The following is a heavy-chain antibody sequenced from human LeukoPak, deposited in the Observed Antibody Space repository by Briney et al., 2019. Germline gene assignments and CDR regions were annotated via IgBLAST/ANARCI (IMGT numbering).Heavy chain of an antibody. CDR3: ARFSDNYYMDY. Sequence: GASVKVSCKASGYTFSTFSISWVRQAPGQGLEWMGWISAYNGNTNYAQRLQGRVTVTTDTSTSTAYMELRSLRSDDTAVYYCARFSDNYYMDYWGQGTLVTVSS. D-gene: IGHD3-10*01. V-gene: IGHV1-18*01. J-gene: IGHJ4*02. CDR2: ISAYNGNT. CDR1: GYTFSTFS.